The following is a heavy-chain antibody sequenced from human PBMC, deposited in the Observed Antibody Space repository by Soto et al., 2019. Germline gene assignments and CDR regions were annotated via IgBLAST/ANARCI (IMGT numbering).Heavy chain of an antibody. V-gene: IGHV3-23*01. CDR2: ISGSGGST. J-gene: IGHJ5*01. CDR3: AKKAYPSGTSYKYPVDS. CDR1: GFTFSSYA. D-gene: IGHD3-10*01. Sequence: EVQLLESGGGLVQPGGSLRLSCAASGFTFSSYAMSWVRQAPGKGLEWVSSISGSGGSTYYADSVKGRFTISRDSSKSTLYLQMNSLRAEDTAMYYCAKKAYPSGTSYKYPVDSWGQGTLVTVSS.